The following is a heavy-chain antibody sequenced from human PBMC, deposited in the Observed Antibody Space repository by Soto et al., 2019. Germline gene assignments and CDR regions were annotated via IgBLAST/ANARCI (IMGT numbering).Heavy chain of an antibody. CDR1: GFTFSSNV. CDR2: IKGSGDNT. CDR3: AKAYCGGDCYSAQTGLFDY. V-gene: IGHV3-23*01. J-gene: IGHJ4*02. D-gene: IGHD2-21*02. Sequence: PGGSLRLSCAASGFTFSSNVMSWVRQAPGKGLEWVSAIKGSGDNTYYADSVKGRFTISRDNAKNSLYLQMNSLRAEDTAVYYCAKAYCGGDCYSAQTGLFDYWGQGTLVTVSS.